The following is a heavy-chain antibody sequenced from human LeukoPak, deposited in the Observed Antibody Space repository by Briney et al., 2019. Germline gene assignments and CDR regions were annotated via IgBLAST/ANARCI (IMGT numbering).Heavy chain of an antibody. D-gene: IGHD6-13*01. Sequence: GGPLRLSCAASGFSFSSYSMNWVRQAPGKGLEWLSYISRSGSTIYYADSVKGRFTISRDNAKNSLYLQMNSLRDEDTAVYYCVRRVPNNSSWYELFDYWGQGTLVTVSS. CDR1: GFSFSSYS. V-gene: IGHV3-48*02. J-gene: IGHJ4*02. CDR3: VRRVPNNSSWYELFDY. CDR2: ISRSGSTI.